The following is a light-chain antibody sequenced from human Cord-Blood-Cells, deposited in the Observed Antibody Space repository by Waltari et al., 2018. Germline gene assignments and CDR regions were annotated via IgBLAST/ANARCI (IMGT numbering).Light chain of an antibody. CDR2: EVS. J-gene: IGLJ3*02. V-gene: IGLV2-23*02. Sequence: QPALTQPASVSGSPGQPLTISGPGTSSDVGSYNLVSWYQQHPGKAPKLMIYEVSKRPSGVSNRFSGSKSGNTASLTISGLQAEDEADYYCCSYAGSSTYWVFGGGTKLTVL. CDR1: SSDVGSYNL. CDR3: CSYAGSSTYWV.